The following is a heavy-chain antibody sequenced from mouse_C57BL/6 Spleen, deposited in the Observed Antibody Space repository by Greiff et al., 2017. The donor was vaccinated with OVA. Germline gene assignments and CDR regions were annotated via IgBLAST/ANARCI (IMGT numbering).Heavy chain of an antibody. CDR2: LSSGSSTI. V-gene: IGHV5-17*01. Sequence: EVKLMESGGGLVKPGGSLKLSCAASGFTFSDYGMHWVRQAPEKGLEWVAYLSSGSSTIYYADTVKGRFTISRDNAKNTLFLQMTSLRSEDTAMYYCARREGNYGSYYFDYWGQGTTLTVSS. CDR1: GFTFSDYG. D-gene: IGHD2-1*01. CDR3: ARREGNYGSYYFDY. J-gene: IGHJ2*01.